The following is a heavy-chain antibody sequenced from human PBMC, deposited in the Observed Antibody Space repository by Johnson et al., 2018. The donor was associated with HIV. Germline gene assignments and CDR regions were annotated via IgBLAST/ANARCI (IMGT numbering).Heavy chain of an antibody. CDR3: ARYSSGWQGLDAFDI. D-gene: IGHD6-19*01. V-gene: IGHV3-13*01. Sequence: VQLVESGGGLVQPGGSLRLSCAASGFTFSSYDMHWVRQATGKGLEWVSAIGTAGDTYYPGSVKGRFTISRENAKNTLYLQMNSLRAEDTAVYYCARYSSGWQGLDAFDIWGQGTMVTVSS. CDR1: GFTFSSYD. J-gene: IGHJ3*02. CDR2: IGTAGDT.